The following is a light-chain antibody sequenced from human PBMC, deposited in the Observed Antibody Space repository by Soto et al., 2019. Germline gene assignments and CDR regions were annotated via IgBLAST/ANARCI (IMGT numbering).Light chain of an antibody. Sequence: QSVLTQPPSASGSPGQSITISCTGTSSDVGGYNYVSWYQLHPGKAPKLMIYEVSNRPSGISNRFSASKSGNTASLTISGLQAEDEADYYCCSYTASTDYVFGTGTKVTVL. V-gene: IGLV2-14*01. CDR2: EVS. J-gene: IGLJ1*01. CDR3: CSYTASTDYV. CDR1: SSDVGGYNY.